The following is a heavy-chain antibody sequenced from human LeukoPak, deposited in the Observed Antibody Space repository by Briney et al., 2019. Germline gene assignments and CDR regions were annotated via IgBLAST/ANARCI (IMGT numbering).Heavy chain of an antibody. Sequence: GGSLRLSCAASGFNFRDAAMTWVRQAPGKGLEWVSTISGSGGSTYYADSVKGRFTISRDNSKNTLYLQMNSLRAEDTAVYYCAPRAVEMTTTKGYWGQGTLVTVSS. CDR1: GFNFRDAA. CDR2: ISGSGGST. V-gene: IGHV3-23*01. CDR3: APRAVEMTTTKGY. J-gene: IGHJ4*02. D-gene: IGHD5-24*01.